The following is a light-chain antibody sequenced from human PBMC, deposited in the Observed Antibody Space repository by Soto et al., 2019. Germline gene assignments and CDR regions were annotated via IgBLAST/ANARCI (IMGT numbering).Light chain of an antibody. V-gene: IGKV3-20*01. CDR2: SAS. J-gene: IGKJ5*01. CDR3: QQYNSWPPIT. Sequence: EIVLTQSPGTLSLSPGEKATLSCRASHSISYNYLAWYQQKPGQAPGLLIYSASSRATGIPDRFSGSGSGTDFTLTISSLQSEDFAVYYCQQYNSWPPITFGQGTRLEIK. CDR1: HSISYNY.